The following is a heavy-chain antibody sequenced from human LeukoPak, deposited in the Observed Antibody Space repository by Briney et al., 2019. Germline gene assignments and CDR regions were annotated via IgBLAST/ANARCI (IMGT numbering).Heavy chain of an antibody. V-gene: IGHV3-21*01. CDR2: ISSSSSYI. J-gene: IGHJ4*02. CDR3: ASQVVPAARVDY. D-gene: IGHD2-2*01. CDR1: GFTFSSYS. Sequence: PGGSLRLSCAASGFTFSSYSMNWVRQAPGKGLEGVSSISSSSSYIYYADSVKGRFTISRDNAKNSLYLQMNSLRAEDTAVYYCASQVVPAARVDYWGQGTLVTVSS.